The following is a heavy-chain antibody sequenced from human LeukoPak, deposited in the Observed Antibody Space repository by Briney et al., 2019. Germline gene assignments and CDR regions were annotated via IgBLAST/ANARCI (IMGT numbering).Heavy chain of an antibody. J-gene: IGHJ3*02. D-gene: IGHD2-15*01. Sequence: VASVKVSCKASGYTFTSYYMHWVRQSPGQGLEWMGIINPSGGSTSYAHQFQGRVTMTRDTSTSTVYMELSSLRTEDTAVYYCARDPPHCSGGSCYSTDAFDIWGQGARVTVSS. CDR3: ARDPPHCSGGSCYSTDAFDI. V-gene: IGHV1-46*01. CDR1: GYTFTSYY. CDR2: INPSGGST.